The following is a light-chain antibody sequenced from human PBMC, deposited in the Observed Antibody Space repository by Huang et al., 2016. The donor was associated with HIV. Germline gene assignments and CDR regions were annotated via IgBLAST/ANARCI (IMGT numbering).Light chain of an antibody. V-gene: IGKV3-11*01. CDR1: QNIGTY. Sequence: EIVLTQSPVTLSLSPGNRATLSCRASQNIGTYLAWYQQKSGQAPRLLIYDTSNRAAGIPVRFSASGSETDFTLTIDSLDPDDFAIYHCQQRSKWPLTFGGGTRVEMK. CDR3: QQRSKWPLT. J-gene: IGKJ4*01. CDR2: DTS.